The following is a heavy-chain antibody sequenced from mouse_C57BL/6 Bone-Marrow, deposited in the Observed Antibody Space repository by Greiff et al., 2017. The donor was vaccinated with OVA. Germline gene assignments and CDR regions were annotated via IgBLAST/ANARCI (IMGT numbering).Heavy chain of an antibody. V-gene: IGHV1-63*01. CDR3: ARYPSYYYGRSYAMDY. Sequence: VQRVESGAELVRPGTSVKMSCKASGYTFTNYWIGWAKQRPGHGLEWIGDIYPGGGYTNYNEKFKGKATLTADKSSSTAYMQFSSLTSEDSAIYYCARYPSYYYGRSYAMDYWGQGTSVTVSS. D-gene: IGHD1-1*01. CDR1: GYTFTNYW. CDR2: IYPGGGYT. J-gene: IGHJ4*01.